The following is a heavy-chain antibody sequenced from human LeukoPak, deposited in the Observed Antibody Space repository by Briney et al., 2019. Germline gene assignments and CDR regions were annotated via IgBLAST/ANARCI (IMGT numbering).Heavy chain of an antibody. CDR2: ISYDGSNK. J-gene: IGHJ4*02. CDR3: ARGVAKRGLLNY. D-gene: IGHD4-17*01. Sequence: GGSLRLSCAASGFTFSSCAMHWVRQAPGKGLEWLAVISYDGSNKYYADSVKGRFTISRDNSKITLYLQMNSLRAEDTAVYYCARGVAKRGLLNYWGQGTLVTVSS. V-gene: IGHV3-30-3*01. CDR1: GFTFSSCA.